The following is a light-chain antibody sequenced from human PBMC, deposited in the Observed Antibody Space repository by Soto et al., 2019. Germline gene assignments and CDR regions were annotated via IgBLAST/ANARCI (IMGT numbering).Light chain of an antibody. CDR1: SSDIGGYNY. J-gene: IGLJ1*01. CDR2: DVS. Sequence: QSVLTQPASVSGSPGQSITISCTGTSSDIGGYNYVSWYQQHPGKAPKLMIYDVSNRPSGVSNRFSGSKSGNTASLTISGLQAEDEADYYCSSYTRSSPWVFGTGTKLTVL. V-gene: IGLV2-14*01. CDR3: SSYTRSSPWV.